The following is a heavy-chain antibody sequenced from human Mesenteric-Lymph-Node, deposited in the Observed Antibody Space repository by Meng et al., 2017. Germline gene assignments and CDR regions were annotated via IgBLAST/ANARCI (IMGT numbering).Heavy chain of an antibody. CDR3: ARDTWAHDDYVRYYYYGMDV. CDR2: IYHSGST. J-gene: IGHJ6*02. D-gene: IGHD4-17*01. V-gene: IGHV4-38-2*02. CDR1: GYSISSGYY. Sequence: SQTLSLTCAVSGYSISSGYYWGWIRQPPGKGLEWIGSIYHSGSTYYNPSLKSRVTISVDTSKNQFSLKLSSVTAADTAVYYCARDTWAHDDYVRYYYYGMDVWGQGTTVTVSS.